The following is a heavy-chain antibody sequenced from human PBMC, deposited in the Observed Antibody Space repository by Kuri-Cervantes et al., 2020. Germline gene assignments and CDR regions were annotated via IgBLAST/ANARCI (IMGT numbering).Heavy chain of an antibody. CDR3: ARWIAAAGTRYYYYYYGMDV. CDR1: GGSFSGYY. Sequence: ESLKISCAVYGGSFSGYYWSWIRQPPGKGLEWIGEINHSGSTNYNPSLKSRVTISVDTSKNQFSLRLSSVTAADTAVYYCARWIAAAGTRYYYYYYGMDVWGQGTTVTVSS. J-gene: IGHJ6*02. CDR2: INHSGST. D-gene: IGHD6-13*01. V-gene: IGHV4-34*01.